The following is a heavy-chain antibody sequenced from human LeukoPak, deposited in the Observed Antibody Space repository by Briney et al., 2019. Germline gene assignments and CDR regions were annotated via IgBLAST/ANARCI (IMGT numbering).Heavy chain of an antibody. CDR3: ATRLRGVIRFAFDI. D-gene: IGHD3-10*01. J-gene: IGHJ3*02. CDR1: GYTFTGYY. Sequence: ASVKVSCKASGYTFTGYYMHWVRQAPGEGLEWMGWINPNSGGTNYTKKLQGRVTMARDTSNSTAYMEVSRLRYDDTAVYYCATRLRGVIRFAFDIWGQGTMVTVS. V-gene: IGHV1-2*02. CDR2: INPNSGGT.